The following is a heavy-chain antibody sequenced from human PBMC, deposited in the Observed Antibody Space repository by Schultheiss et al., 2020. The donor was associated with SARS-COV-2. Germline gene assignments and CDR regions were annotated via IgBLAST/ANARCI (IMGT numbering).Heavy chain of an antibody. Sequence: SVKVSCKASGGTFSSYAISWVRQAPGQGLEWMGGIIPIFGTANYAQKFQGRVTITADESTSTAYMELSSLRSEDTAVYYCAKDPSDYGDPMDAFDIWGQGTMVTVSS. CDR1: GGTFSSYA. D-gene: IGHD4-17*01. CDR2: IIPIFGTA. V-gene: IGHV1-69*13. CDR3: AKDPSDYGDPMDAFDI. J-gene: IGHJ3*02.